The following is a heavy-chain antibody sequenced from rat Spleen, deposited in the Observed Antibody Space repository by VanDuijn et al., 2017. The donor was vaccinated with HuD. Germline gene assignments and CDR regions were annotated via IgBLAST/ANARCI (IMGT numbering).Heavy chain of an antibody. V-gene: IGHV5-29*01. D-gene: IGHD1-12*02. J-gene: IGHJ4*01. Sequence: EVQLVESGGGLVQPGRSLKLSCAASGFTFSNYGMAWVRQAPTKGLEWVATIIYDGSSTYYRDSVKGRFTISRDNAKSTLYLQMDSLRSEDTATYYCARHYYDGTYYYYVMDAWGQGASVTVSS. CDR1: GFTFSNYG. CDR3: ARHYYDGTYYYYVMDA. CDR2: IIYDGSST.